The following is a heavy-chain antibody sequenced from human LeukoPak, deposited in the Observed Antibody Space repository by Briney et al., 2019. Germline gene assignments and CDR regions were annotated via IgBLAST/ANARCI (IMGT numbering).Heavy chain of an antibody. V-gene: IGHV3-23*01. Sequence: GGSLRLSCVTSGFISSIYAMSWVRQAPGKGLEWVSIISGSGERTYYADSVKGRFTVSRDNSKNTLYLQMKSLRAEDTAVYYCVSQSYSGSDNYYFDYWGQGTLVAVSS. CDR2: ISGSGERT. J-gene: IGHJ4*02. CDR3: VSQSYSGSDNYYFDY. CDR1: GFISSIYA. D-gene: IGHD1-26*01.